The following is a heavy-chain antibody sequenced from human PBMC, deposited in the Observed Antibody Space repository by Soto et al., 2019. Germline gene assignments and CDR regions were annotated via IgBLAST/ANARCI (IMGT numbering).Heavy chain of an antibody. J-gene: IGHJ4*02. Sequence: CETLALTCTVSGGSMTAYGWSWGRQPAGKGLEWIGRLYSSGNTDYNPSFKSRLTMSADTSKQHFSLELTSVTAADTPLYFCARGPYTSGRYVIGSWGQGVLVT. D-gene: IGHD1-26*01. CDR2: LYSSGNT. CDR3: ARGPYTSGRYVIGS. V-gene: IGHV4-4*07. CDR1: GGSMTAYG.